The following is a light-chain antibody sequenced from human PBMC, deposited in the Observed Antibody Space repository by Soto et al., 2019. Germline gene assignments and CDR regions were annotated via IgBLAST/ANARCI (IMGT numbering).Light chain of an antibody. Sequence: EIVLTQSPGTLSLSPGERATLSCRASQSFTSRSLAWYQQKPGLAPRLLISGTSNRAAGIPDRFSGGGSGTDFTLTISRLEPEDFAVYYCQQYDSSPRTFGQGTKVDIK. J-gene: IGKJ1*01. V-gene: IGKV3-20*01. CDR3: QQYDSSPRT. CDR2: GTS. CDR1: QSFTSRS.